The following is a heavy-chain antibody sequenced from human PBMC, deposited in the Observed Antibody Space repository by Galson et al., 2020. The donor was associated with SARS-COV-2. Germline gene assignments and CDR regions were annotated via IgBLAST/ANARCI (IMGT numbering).Heavy chain of an antibody. Sequence: SENLSLTCTVSGGSISSSSSYWGWIRQPPGKGLEWIGSIYYSGSTYYNPSLKSRVTISVDTSKNQFSLKLSSVTAADTAVYYCARRQQWLAPNYYYGMDVWGQGTTVTVSS. CDR1: GGSISSSSSY. CDR3: ARRQQWLAPNYYYGMDV. CDR2: IYYSGST. J-gene: IGHJ6*02. D-gene: IGHD6-19*01. V-gene: IGHV4-39*01.